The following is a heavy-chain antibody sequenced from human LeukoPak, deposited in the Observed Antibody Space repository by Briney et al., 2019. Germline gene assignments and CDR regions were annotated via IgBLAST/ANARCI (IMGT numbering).Heavy chain of an antibody. D-gene: IGHD1-14*01. CDR3: ARDPNQIAP. V-gene: IGHV3-21*01. CDR2: ISSSSNYI. J-gene: IGHJ5*02. Sequence: GGSLRLSCAASGFTFSSYSMNWVRQAPGKGLEWVSSISSSSNYIYYADSVKGRFTISRDNAKNSLYLQMNRLRVEDTAVYYCARDPNQIAPWGQGTLVTVSS. CDR1: GFTFSSYS.